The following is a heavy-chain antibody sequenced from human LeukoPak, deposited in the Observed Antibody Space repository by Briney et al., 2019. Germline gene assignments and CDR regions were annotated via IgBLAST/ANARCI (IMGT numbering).Heavy chain of an antibody. D-gene: IGHD2-21*02. J-gene: IGHJ3*02. CDR1: GFSIRSGHY. V-gene: IGHV4-38-2*01. CDR3: ARVVVVVATEENDAFDI. CDR2: IHQGGNT. Sequence: SETLSLTCGVSGFSIRSGHYWGWIRQPPGKGLEWIANIHQGGNTYYNPSLKSRVTISVDTFKNQFSLKLSSVTAADTAVYYCARVVVVVATEENDAFDIRGQGTMVIVSS.